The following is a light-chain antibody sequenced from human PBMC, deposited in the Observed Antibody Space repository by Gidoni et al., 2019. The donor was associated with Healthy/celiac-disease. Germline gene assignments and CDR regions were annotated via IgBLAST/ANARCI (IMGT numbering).Light chain of an antibody. CDR3: CSYAGSFVV. V-gene: IGLV2-11*01. CDR2: DVS. J-gene: IGLJ2*01. Sequence: QSALTQPRSVSGSHGQSVTISGTGNRSDVGGYNYVSWYQQHPGKAPKLMIYDVSKRPSGVPDRFSGSKSGNTASLTISGLQAEDEADYYCCSYAGSFVVFGGGTKLTVL. CDR1: RSDVGGYNY.